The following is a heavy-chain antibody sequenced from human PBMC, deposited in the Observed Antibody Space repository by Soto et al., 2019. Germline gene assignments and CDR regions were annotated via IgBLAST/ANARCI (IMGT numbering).Heavy chain of an antibody. J-gene: IGHJ4*02. Sequence: SEGLSLPCTVSGGSISTYYWSWIRQPPGKGLEWIGYIYYSGSTNYNPSLKSRVTISVDTSKNQFSLKLSSVTAADTAVYYCARHARELYYFAYWAQGTLVTVS. D-gene: IGHD3-10*01. CDR1: GGSISTYY. CDR3: ARHARELYYFAY. V-gene: IGHV4-59*01. CDR2: IYYSGST.